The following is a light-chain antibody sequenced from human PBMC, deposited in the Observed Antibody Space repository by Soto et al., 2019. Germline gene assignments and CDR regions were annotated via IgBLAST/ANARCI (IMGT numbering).Light chain of an antibody. CDR2: DAS. V-gene: IGKV3-11*01. CDR1: QSVSSY. CDR3: QQRSNWHT. Sequence: EIVLTQSPATLSLSPGERATLSCRASQSVSSYLAWYQQKPGQAPRLLIYDASNRATGIPARFSGSGSGTDFTLTISSLEPEDLAVYYCQQRSNWHTFGQGTKVEIK. J-gene: IGKJ1*01.